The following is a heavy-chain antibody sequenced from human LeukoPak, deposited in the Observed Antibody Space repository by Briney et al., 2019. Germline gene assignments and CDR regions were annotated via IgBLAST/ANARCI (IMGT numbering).Heavy chain of an antibody. V-gene: IGHV3-7*03. Sequence: GGSLRLSCAASGFTFSSYWMSWVRQAPGKGLEWVANIIQDGSEKYYVDSVKGRFTISRDNAKNSLYLQMNSLRAEDTAVYYCARDRGSGGSCYYFDYWGQGTLVTVS. D-gene: IGHD2-15*01. CDR1: GFTFSSYW. CDR3: ARDRGSGGSCYYFDY. J-gene: IGHJ4*02. CDR2: IIQDGSEK.